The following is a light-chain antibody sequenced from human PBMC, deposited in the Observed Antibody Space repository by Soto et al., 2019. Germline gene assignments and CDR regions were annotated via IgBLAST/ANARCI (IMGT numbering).Light chain of an antibody. J-gene: IGLJ2*01. V-gene: IGLV2-14*01. Sequence: QSALTQPASVSGSPGQSITISCTGTSSDVGGYNYVSWYQQHPGKAPKLMIYDVSNRPSGVSNRFSGSKSGNTASLTISGLQAADEADYYCSSYTSSGTLMXXXGGXKXTVL. CDR2: DVS. CDR3: SSYTSSGTLMX. CDR1: SSDVGGYNY.